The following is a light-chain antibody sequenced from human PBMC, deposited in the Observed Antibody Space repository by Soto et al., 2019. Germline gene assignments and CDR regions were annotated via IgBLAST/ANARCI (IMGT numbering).Light chain of an antibody. CDR2: WAS. CDR1: QSVLYNSNNKNY. Sequence: DIVMTQSPDSLAVSLGERATINCKSSQSVLYNSNNKNYLAWYQQKPGQPPKLLIYWASTRESGVPDRFSGSGSEKDFTLTISSLQAEDVAVYYCQQYYSPWTFGQGTKVEIK. J-gene: IGKJ1*01. CDR3: QQYYSPWT. V-gene: IGKV4-1*01.